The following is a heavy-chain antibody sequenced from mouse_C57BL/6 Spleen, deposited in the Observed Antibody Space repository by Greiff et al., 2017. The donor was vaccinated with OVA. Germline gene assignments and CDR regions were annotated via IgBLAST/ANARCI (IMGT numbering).Heavy chain of an antibody. Sequence: EVQLVESGPGLVKPSQSLSLTCSVTGYSITSGYYWNWIRQFPGNKLEWMGYISYNGSNNYNPSLKNRISITRDTSKNQFYLKLNSVTTEDTATYYCARDDGYYRDWYFDVWGTGTTVTVSS. D-gene: IGHD2-3*01. CDR3: ARDDGYYRDWYFDV. J-gene: IGHJ1*03. CDR2: ISYNGSN. CDR1: GYSITSGYY. V-gene: IGHV3-6*01.